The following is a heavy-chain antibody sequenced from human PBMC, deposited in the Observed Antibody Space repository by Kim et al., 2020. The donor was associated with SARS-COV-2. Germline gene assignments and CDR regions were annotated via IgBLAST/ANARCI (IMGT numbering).Heavy chain of an antibody. CDR3: ATAAGDAFDI. CDR2: TSHSGST. Sequence: TLSLTCTVSGGSISSEDYYWSWIRQPPGKGLEWIGYTSHSGSTYYNPSLKSRITISTDTSKNHFSLTLTSVTTADTAVYYCATAAGDAFDIWGQGTMVTVSS. D-gene: IGHD6-13*01. V-gene: IGHV4-30-4*01. J-gene: IGHJ3*02. CDR1: GGSISSEDYY.